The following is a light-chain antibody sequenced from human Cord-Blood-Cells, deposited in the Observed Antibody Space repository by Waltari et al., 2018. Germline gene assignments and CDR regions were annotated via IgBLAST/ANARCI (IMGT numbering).Light chain of an antibody. Sequence: EIVLTQSPATLSLSPGERATLSCRASQSVSSYLAWYQQKPGQAPRLLIYDASNRATGRPARFSGSGSGTDFTLTISSLGPEDFAVYYCQQRSNWPPITFGQGTRLEIK. V-gene: IGKV3-11*01. J-gene: IGKJ5*01. CDR3: QQRSNWPPIT. CDR2: DAS. CDR1: QSVSSY.